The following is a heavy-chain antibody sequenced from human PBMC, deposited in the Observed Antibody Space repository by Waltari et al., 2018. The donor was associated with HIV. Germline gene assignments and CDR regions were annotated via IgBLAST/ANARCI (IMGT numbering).Heavy chain of an antibody. Sequence: EVQLVESGGGLVKPGGSLRLSCAASGFTFSSYSMNWVRQAPGKGVEWVSSISSSSYIYYADSVKGRFTISRDNAKNSLYLQMNSLRAEDTAVYYCARDGSSSWPVYWGQGTLVTVSS. J-gene: IGHJ4*02. CDR3: ARDGSSSWPVY. CDR2: ISSSSYI. V-gene: IGHV3-21*01. CDR1: GFTFSSYS. D-gene: IGHD6-13*01.